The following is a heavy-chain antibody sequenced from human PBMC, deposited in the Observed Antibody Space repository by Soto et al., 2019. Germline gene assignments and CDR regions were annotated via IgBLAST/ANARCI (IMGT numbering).Heavy chain of an antibody. D-gene: IGHD5-12*01. J-gene: IGHJ4*02. CDR1: GGSISSYY. Sequence: PSETLSLTCTVSGGSISSYYWSWIRQPPGKGLEWIGHIYYSGSTNYNPSLKSRVTISVDTSKNQFSLKLSSVTAADTAVYYCARDRSGYAHDYWGQGTLVPVSS. V-gene: IGHV4-59*01. CDR3: ARDRSGYAHDY. CDR2: IYYSGST.